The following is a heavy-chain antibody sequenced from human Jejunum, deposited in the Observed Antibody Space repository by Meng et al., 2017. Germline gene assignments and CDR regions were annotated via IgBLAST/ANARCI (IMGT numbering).Heavy chain of an antibody. CDR2: INPNSGYA. CDR3: VRDASSNYDQNGNQIHNWFDP. V-gene: IGHV1-2*02. Sequence: ASVKVSCKASGYTFTDFFLHWVRQAPGQGLEWMGWINPNSGYAHYVQNFQGRVTMTRDTSISPAYMELGGLTSDDSAVFYCVRDASSNYDQNGNQIHNWFDPWGQGTLVTVSS. D-gene: IGHD3-22*01. J-gene: IGHJ5*02. CDR1: GYTFTDFF.